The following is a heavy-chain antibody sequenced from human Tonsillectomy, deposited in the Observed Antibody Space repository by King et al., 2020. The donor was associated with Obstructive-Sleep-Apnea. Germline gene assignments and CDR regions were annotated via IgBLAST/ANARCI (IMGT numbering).Heavy chain of an antibody. Sequence: VQLVQSGAEVKKPGASVKVSCKTSGYTFTDYYMHWVRQAPGQGLEWMGWFNPNTGGTNFAQKFHGWVTMSRDTSISTAYMELNRLRSEDTAIYYCARGKPRRRSLEWSNSIDNWGQGTLLTVSS. V-gene: IGHV1-2*04. J-gene: IGHJ4*02. CDR2: FNPNTGGT. CDR1: GYTFTDYY. D-gene: IGHD3-3*01. CDR3: ARGKPRRRSLEWSNSIDN.